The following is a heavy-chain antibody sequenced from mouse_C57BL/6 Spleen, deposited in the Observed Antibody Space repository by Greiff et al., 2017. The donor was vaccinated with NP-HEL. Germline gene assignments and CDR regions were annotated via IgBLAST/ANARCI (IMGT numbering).Heavy chain of an antibody. D-gene: IGHD3-1*01. CDR2: IYPRSGNT. CDR1: GYTFTSYG. J-gene: IGHJ1*03. Sequence: VQLQQSGAELARPGASVKLSCKASGYTFTSYGISWVKQRPGQGLEWIGEIYPRSGNTYYNEKFKGKATLTADKSSSTAYMELRSLTSEDSAVYFCALKTGLGYFDVWGTGTTVTVSS. V-gene: IGHV1-81*01. CDR3: ALKTGLGYFDV.